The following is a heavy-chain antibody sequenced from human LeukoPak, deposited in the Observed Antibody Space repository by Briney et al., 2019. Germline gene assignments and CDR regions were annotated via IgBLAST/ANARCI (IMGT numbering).Heavy chain of an antibody. CDR3: ASKSPYSDFRSGYYGYFDY. Sequence: SETLSLTCTVSGASISTTNYYWGWIRQPPGKGLEWIGSIYYSGTTYYDPSLKSRVIISVDTSKSQFSLKLSSVTAADTAVYYCASKSPYSDFRSGYYGYFDYWGQGTLVTVSS. D-gene: IGHD3-3*01. V-gene: IGHV4-39*01. CDR1: GASISTTNYY. J-gene: IGHJ4*02. CDR2: IYYSGTT.